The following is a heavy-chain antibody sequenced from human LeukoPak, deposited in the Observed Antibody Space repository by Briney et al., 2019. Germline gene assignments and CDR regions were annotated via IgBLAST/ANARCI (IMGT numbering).Heavy chain of an antibody. D-gene: IGHD6-19*01. Sequence: GASVKVSCTASGYTFTSYDINWVRQATGQGLEWMGWMNPNSGNTGYAQKFQGRVTMTRNTSISTAYMELSSLRSEDTAVYYCARGVPKWLARGVHWFDPWGQGTLVTVSS. CDR1: GYTFTSYD. J-gene: IGHJ5*02. CDR3: ARGVPKWLARGVHWFDP. CDR2: MNPNSGNT. V-gene: IGHV1-8*01.